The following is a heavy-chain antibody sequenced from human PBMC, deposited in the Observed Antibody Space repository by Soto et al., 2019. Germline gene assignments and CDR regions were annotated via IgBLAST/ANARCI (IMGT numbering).Heavy chain of an antibody. Sequence: EVQLVESGGGLVQPGGSLRLSCAASGFTVSSNYMSWVRQAPGKGLEWVSVIYSGGSTYYADSVKGRFTISRDNSKNTLYLQMNSLRAEDTAVYYCARDHVAVTTRDAFDIWGQGTMVTVSS. J-gene: IGHJ3*02. CDR2: IYSGGST. D-gene: IGHD2-21*02. V-gene: IGHV3-66*01. CDR3: ARDHVAVTTRDAFDI. CDR1: GFTVSSNY.